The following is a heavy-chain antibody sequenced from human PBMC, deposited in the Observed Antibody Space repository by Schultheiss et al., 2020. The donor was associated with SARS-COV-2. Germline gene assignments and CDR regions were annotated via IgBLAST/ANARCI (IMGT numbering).Heavy chain of an antibody. CDR2: INHSGST. V-gene: IGHV4-34*01. CDR3: ARGYSYVYVIGWIDP. CDR1: GGSFRGYY. Sequence: SQTLSLTCAVYGGSFRGYYWSWIRQPPGKGLEWIGEINHSGSTNYNPSLKSRVIISVDSSKNQFSLKLNSVTAADTAVYYCARGYSYVYVIGWIDPWGQGTLVTVSS. J-gene: IGHJ5*02. D-gene: IGHD5-18*01.